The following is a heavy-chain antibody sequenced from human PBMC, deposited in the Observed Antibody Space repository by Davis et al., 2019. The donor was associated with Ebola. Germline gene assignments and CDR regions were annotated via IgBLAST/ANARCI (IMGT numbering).Heavy chain of an antibody. CDR1: GFTFSDFE. V-gene: IGHV3-48*03. Sequence: PGGSLRLSCVVSGFTFSDFEMNWLRQAPGKGLEWVSYIGRRGANINYADSVKGRFTISRDNAKNSLYLQMNSLGAEDAAVYYCARGEVRHFDYWGQGALVTVSS. CDR2: IGRRGANI. D-gene: IGHD1-26*01. CDR3: ARGEVRHFDY. J-gene: IGHJ4*02.